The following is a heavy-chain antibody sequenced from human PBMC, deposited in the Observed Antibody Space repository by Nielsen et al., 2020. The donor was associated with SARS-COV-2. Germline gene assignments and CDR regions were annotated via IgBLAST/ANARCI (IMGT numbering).Heavy chain of an antibody. Sequence: GSLRLSCTVSGGSISSYYWSWIRQPPGKGLEWIGYIYYSGSTNYNPSLKSRVTISVDTSKNQFSLKLSSETAADTAVYYCARQQTSHSTYYYYGMDVWGQGTTVTVSS. CDR2: IYYSGST. CDR1: GGSISSYY. J-gene: IGHJ6*02. V-gene: IGHV4-59*08. CDR3: ARQQTSHSTYYYYGMDV.